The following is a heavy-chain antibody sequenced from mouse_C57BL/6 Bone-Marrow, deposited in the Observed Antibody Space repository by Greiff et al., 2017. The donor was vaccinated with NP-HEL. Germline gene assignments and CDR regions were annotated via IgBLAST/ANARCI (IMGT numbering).Heavy chain of an antibody. CDR1: GFTFSSYG. CDR2: ISSGGSYT. J-gene: IGHJ2*01. Sequence: EVQLVESGGDLVKPGGSLKLSCAASGFTFSSYGMSWVRQTPDKRLEWVATISSGGSYTYYLDSVKGRFTISRDNAKNTLYLQMSSLKSEDTAMYYCARHNYWGQGTTLTVSS. V-gene: IGHV5-6*01. CDR3: ARHNY.